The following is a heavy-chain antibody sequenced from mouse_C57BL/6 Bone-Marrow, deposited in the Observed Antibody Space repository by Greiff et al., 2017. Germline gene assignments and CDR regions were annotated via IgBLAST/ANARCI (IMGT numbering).Heavy chain of an antibody. V-gene: IGHV5-17*01. CDR2: ISSGSSTI. CDR1: GFTFSDYG. J-gene: IGHJ2*01. Sequence: EVKLVESGGGLVKPGGSLKLSCAASGFTFSDYGMHWVRQAPEKGLEWVAYISSGSSTIYYADTVKGRFTISRDNAKNTLFLQMTSLRSEDTSMYYCAISYFDYWGQGTTLTVSS. CDR3: AISYFDY.